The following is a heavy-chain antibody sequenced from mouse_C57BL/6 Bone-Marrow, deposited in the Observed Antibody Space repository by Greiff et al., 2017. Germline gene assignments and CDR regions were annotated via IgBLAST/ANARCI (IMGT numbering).Heavy chain of an antibody. CDR1: GYTFTDYY. D-gene: IGHD1-1*01. V-gene: IGHV1-26*01. CDR3: ATFITTVTNHY. Sequence: VQLQQSGPELVKPGASVKISCKASGYTFTDYYMNWVKQSHGKSLEWIGDINPNNGGTSYNQKFKGKATLTVDKSSSTAYMELRSLTSEDSAVYYCATFITTVTNHYWGQGTTLTVSS. J-gene: IGHJ2*01. CDR2: INPNNGGT.